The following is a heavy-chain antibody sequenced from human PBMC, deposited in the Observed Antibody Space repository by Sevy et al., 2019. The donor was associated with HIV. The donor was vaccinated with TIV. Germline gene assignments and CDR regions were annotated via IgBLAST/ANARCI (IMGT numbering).Heavy chain of an antibody. CDR2: ISYDGSNK. D-gene: IGHD5-12*01. V-gene: IGHV3-30-3*01. CDR3: ARDSNIAFHI. Sequence: GGSLRLSCAASGFTFSSYAMHWVRQAPGKGLEWVAVISYDGSNKYYADSVKGRFTISRDNSKNTLYLQMNSLRAEDTAVYYCARDSNIAFHIWGQGTMVTVSS. CDR1: GFTFSSYA. J-gene: IGHJ3*02.